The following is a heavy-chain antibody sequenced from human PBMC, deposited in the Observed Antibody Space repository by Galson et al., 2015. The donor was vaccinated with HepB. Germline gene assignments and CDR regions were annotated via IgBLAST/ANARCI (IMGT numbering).Heavy chain of an antibody. V-gene: IGHV3-11*06. CDR3: ARRSAGGDAFDI. J-gene: IGHJ3*02. Sequence: SLRLSCAASGFTFSDYYMSWIRQAPGKGLEWVSYISSSSSYTNYADSVKGRFTISRDNAKNSLYLQMNSLRAEDTAVYYCARRSAGGDAFDIWGQGTMVTVSS. CDR1: GFTFSDYY. CDR2: ISSSSSYT. D-gene: IGHD3-10*01.